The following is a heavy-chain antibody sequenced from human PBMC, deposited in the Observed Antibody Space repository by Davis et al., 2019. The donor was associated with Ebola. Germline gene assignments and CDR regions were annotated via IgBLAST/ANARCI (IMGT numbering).Heavy chain of an antibody. V-gene: IGHV3-21*01. CDR2: ITSSSSYI. D-gene: IGHD2/OR15-2a*01. CDR1: GFTFSSFA. J-gene: IGHJ3*02. Sequence: GGSLRLSCAASGFTFSSFAMTWARQAPGKGLEWLSSITSSSSYIYYADSVRGRFTISRDNAKNSLYLQMNSLRADDTAVYYCVRDVTIWGQGTMVTVSS. CDR3: VRDVTI.